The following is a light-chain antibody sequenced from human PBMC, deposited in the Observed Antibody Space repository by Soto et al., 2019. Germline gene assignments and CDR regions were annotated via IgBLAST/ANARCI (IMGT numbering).Light chain of an antibody. CDR3: SSYISSSTLEV. Sequence: QSVLTQPASVSGSPGQSITISCTGTSSDVGGYNYVSWYQQHPGKAPKLMIYDVSYRPSGVSNRFSGSKSGNTASLTISGLQAEDEADYYCSSYISSSTLEVFGGGTKVTVL. CDR2: DVS. V-gene: IGLV2-14*01. J-gene: IGLJ2*01. CDR1: SSDVGGYNY.